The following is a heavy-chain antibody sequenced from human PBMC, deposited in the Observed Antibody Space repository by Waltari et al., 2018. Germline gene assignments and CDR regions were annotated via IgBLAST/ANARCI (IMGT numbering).Heavy chain of an antibody. CDR2: IIPMVDTA. J-gene: IGHJ4*02. D-gene: IGHD3-3*01. Sequence: QVQLVQSGAELKKPGSSVKVSCKASGDTFRSYAVSWVRQAPGQGLEWMGGIIPMVDTAHYAQKFQGRLTITTDDSTSTAYMTLSSLRSEDTAVYYCARGGTIFGVAYFDYWGQGTLVTVSS. V-gene: IGHV1-69*05. CDR1: GDTFRSYA. CDR3: ARGGTIFGVAYFDY.